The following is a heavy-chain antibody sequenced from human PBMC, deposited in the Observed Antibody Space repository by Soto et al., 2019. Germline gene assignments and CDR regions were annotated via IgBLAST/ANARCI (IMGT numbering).Heavy chain of an antibody. V-gene: IGHV1-2*04. J-gene: IGHJ6*02. CDR1: GYTFTGYY. CDR2: INPNSGGT. Sequence: ASVKVSCKASGYTFTGYYMHWVRQAPGQGLEWMGWINPNSGGTNYAQKFQGWVTMTRDTSISTAYMELSRLRSDDTAVYYCARDRPPHPALSYYYYGMDVWGQGTTVTVSS. CDR3: ARDRPPHPALSYYYYGMDV.